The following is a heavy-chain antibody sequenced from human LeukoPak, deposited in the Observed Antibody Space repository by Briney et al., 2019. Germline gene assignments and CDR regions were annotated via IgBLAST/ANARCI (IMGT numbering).Heavy chain of an antibody. J-gene: IGHJ6*02. CDR3: ARDLTGEYYYGMDV. CDR1: GYTFTSYG. CDR2: ISAYNGNT. Sequence: GSVKVSCKASGYTFTSYGISWVRQAPGQGREWMGWISAYNGNTNYAQKLQGRVTMTTDTSTSTAYMELRSLRSDDTAVYYCARDLTGEYYYGMDVWGQGTTVTVSS. D-gene: IGHD7-27*01. V-gene: IGHV1-18*01.